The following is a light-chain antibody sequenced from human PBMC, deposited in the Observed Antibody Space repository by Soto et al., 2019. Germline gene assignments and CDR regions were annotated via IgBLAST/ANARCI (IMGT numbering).Light chain of an antibody. V-gene: IGKV3-20*01. J-gene: IGKJ4*01. CDR3: QRYGNSLPPT. CDR2: GAS. Sequence: EIVFTQSPGTLSLSPGDRATLSCRASQSVSSNYLAWYQQKPGQAPRLLIYGASSRATGIPDRFSGSGSGTDFTLTISRLEPEDFSVYYCQRYGNSLPPTFGAGTKL. CDR1: QSVSSNY.